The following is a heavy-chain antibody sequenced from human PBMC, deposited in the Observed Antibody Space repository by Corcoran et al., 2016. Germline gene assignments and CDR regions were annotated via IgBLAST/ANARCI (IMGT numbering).Heavy chain of an antibody. CDR2: ISGNNGNT. V-gene: IGHV1-18*01. CDR1: GYTFTNYG. Sequence: QIPLVQSGAEVKTPGASVKVSCKASGYTFTNYGIYWVRQAPGQGLEWMGWISGNNGNTKYAQKIQGRVTMNTDTSTTTAYMELRSLRSDDTAVYYCAREDPAGMNWFDPWGHGTLVTVSS. J-gene: IGHJ5*02. CDR3: AREDPAGMNWFDP.